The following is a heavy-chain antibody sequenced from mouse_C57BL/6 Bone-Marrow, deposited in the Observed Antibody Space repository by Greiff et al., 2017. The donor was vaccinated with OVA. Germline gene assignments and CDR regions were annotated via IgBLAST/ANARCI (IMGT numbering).Heavy chain of an antibody. V-gene: IGHV1-72*01. CDR1: GYTFTSYW. CDR2: IDPNSGGT. D-gene: IGHD1-1*01. Sequence: QVQLQQPGAELVKPGASVKLSCKASGYTFTSYWMHWVKQRPGRGLEWIGRIDPNSGGTKYNEKFKSKATLTVDKPSSTAYMPLISLTSEASAVFHCARGGTTVENYFDYWGKGTTLTVAS. J-gene: IGHJ2*01. CDR3: ARGGTTVENYFDY.